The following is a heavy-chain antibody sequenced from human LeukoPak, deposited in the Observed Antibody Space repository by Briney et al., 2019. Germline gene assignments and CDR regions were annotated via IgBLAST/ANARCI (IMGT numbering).Heavy chain of an antibody. CDR1: GDSISSCDYY. Sequence: PSETLSLTCTVSGDSISSCDYYWSWIRQPPGKGLEWIGYIYYSGSTYYNPSLKSRVTISVDTSKNQFSLNLSSVTAADTAVYYCARAYCSGRQGIPYYYYGMDVWGQGTTVTVSS. CDR2: IYYSGST. D-gene: IGHD3-10*02. CDR3: ARAYCSGRQGIPYYYYGMDV. J-gene: IGHJ6*02. V-gene: IGHV4-30-4*01.